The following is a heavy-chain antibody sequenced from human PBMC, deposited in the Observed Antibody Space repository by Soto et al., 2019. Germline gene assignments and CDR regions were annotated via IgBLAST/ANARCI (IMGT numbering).Heavy chain of an antibody. CDR2: IIPILGIA. D-gene: IGHD6-13*01. CDR3: ARDHEQPNPLYYYYYMDV. J-gene: IGHJ6*03. Sequence: ASVKVSCKASGGTFSSYTISWVRQAPGQGLEWMGRIIPILGIANYAQKFQGRVTITADKSTSTAYMELSSLRSEDTAVYYCARDHEQPNPLYYYYYMDVWGKGTKVTVSS. V-gene: IGHV1-69*04. CDR1: GGTFSSYT.